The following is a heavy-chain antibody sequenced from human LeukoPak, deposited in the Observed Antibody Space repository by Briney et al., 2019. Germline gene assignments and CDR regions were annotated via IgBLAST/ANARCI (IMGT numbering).Heavy chain of an antibody. V-gene: IGHV5-51*01. CDR3: ATYYYDGSGYPLHAFHI. Sequence: GESLKISCKGSGYSFTSYWIGWVRQMPGKGLEWMGIIYPGDSDTRYNPSFQGQVTISADKSTSTAYLQWSSLKASDTAMYYCATYYYDGSGYPLHAFHIWGQGTMVTVSS. CDR1: GYSFTSYW. CDR2: IYPGDSDT. D-gene: IGHD3-22*01. J-gene: IGHJ3*02.